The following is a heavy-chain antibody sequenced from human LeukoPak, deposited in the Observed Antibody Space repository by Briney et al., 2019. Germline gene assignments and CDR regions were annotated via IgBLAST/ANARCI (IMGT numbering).Heavy chain of an antibody. J-gene: IGHJ4*02. V-gene: IGHV3-74*01. CDR2: INTNGDSA. Sequence: GSLRLSCAVSGFKFSSYWMNWVRQVPGKGLMWVAHINTNGDSANYADSVKGRFTISRDNAKSTLSLQMNSLRAEDTAVYYCAKRPGYCSGGSCWGQGTLVTVSS. CDR3: AKRPGYCSGGSC. D-gene: IGHD2-15*01. CDR1: GFKFSSYW.